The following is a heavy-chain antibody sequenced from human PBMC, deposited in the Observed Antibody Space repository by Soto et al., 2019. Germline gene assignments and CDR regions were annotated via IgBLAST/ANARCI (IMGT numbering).Heavy chain of an antibody. CDR2: IDWDDDK. D-gene: IGHD6-6*01. CDR1: GVSLSTSGMC. J-gene: IGHJ6*02. CDR3: ARMISDLPIAARPGGPYYYYGMDV. V-gene: IGHV2-70*01. Sequence: SGPTLVNPTQTLTLTCTFSGVSLSTSGMCVSWIRQPPGNALEWLALIDWDDDKYYSTSLKTRLTISKDTSKNQVVLTMTNMDPVDTATYYCARMISDLPIAARPGGPYYYYGMDVWGQGTTVTVSS.